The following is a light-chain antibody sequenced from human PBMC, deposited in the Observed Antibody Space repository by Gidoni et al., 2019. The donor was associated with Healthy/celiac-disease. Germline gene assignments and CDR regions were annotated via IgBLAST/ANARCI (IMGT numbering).Light chain of an antibody. CDR2: DAS. CDR1: QSISSW. V-gene: IGKV1-5*01. J-gene: IGKJ1*01. Sequence: IHITQSPYILSASVGDRVTITCRASQSISSWLAWYQQKPGKAPKFLIYDASRLERGVASRFMGSGSGAEFTENISMLQPDDVATYYCQQYNSHWTFGQGTKVEIK. CDR3: QQYNSHWT.